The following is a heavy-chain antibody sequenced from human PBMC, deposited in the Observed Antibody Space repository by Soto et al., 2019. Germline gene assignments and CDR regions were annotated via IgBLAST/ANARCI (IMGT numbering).Heavy chain of an antibody. Sequence: QVQLVQSGGEVRKPGASVKVSCKASGYTFTSYGVSWVRQAPGQGLERMWWIRAYTGYTNYAQKFQGRVTITTDTSTSTAYMELRSLISDATAVYYCARASDGYRSGWYFGYFDYWGQGTLVTVSS. CDR1: GYTFTSYG. J-gene: IGHJ4*02. V-gene: IGHV1-18*04. D-gene: IGHD6-19*01. CDR2: IRAYTGYT. CDR3: ARASDGYRSGWYFGYFDY.